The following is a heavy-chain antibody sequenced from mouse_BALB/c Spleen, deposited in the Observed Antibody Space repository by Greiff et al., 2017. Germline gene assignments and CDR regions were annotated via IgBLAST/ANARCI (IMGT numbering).Heavy chain of an antibody. CDR3: ARSAYYYGSSYDFDY. V-gene: IGHV1-7*01. CDR1: GYTFTSYW. CDR2: INPSTGYT. Sequence: QVQLQQSGAELAKPGASVKMSCKASGYTFTSYWMHWVKQRPGQGLEWIGYINPSTGYTEYNQKFKDKATLTADKSSSTAYMQLSSLTSEDSAVYYCARSAYYYGSSYDFDYWGQGTTLTVSS. J-gene: IGHJ2*01. D-gene: IGHD1-1*01.